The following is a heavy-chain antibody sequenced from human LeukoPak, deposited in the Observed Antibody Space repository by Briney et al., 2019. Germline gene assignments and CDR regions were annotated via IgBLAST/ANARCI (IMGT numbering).Heavy chain of an antibody. D-gene: IGHD2-15*01. CDR2: FYYSGST. CDR1: GGSISSSSYY. CDR3: ARDKGYCRGGSCPRWFDP. J-gene: IGHJ5*02. V-gene: IGHV4-39*07. Sequence: SETLSLTCTVSGGSISSSSYYWGWIRQPPGKGLEWIGSFYYSGSTYYNPSLKSRVTISVDTSKNQFSLKLSSVTAADTAVYYCARDKGYCRGGSCPRWFDPWGQGTLVTVSS.